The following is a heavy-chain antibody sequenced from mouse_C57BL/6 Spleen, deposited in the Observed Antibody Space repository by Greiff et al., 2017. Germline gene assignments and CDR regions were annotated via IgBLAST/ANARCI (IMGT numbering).Heavy chain of an antibody. Sequence: QVQLQQPGAELVRPGSSVKLSCKASGYTFTSYWMPWVKQRPKQGLEWIGNIDPSDSESHYNQKFKDKVTLTVDKSSSTAYMQLSSLTSEDSAVYYCASGDCSYGLERSPGYFDSWGPCTTLTDS. J-gene: IGHJ2*01. D-gene: IGHD1-1*01. V-gene: IGHV1-52*01. CDR2: IDPSDSES. CDR1: GYTFTSYW. CDR3: ASGDCSYGLERSPGYFDS.